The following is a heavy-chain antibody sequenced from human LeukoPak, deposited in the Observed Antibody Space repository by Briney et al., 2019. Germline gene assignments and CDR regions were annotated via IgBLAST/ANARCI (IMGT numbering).Heavy chain of an antibody. CDR1: GFTFSNYW. Sequence: GGSLRLSCAASGFTFSNYWMKWVRQAPGKGLEWVSTISGSGGSTYYADSVKGRFTISRDNSKNTLYLQMNSLRAEDTAVYYCAKILLGFYAFDIWGQGTMVTVSS. V-gene: IGHV3-23*01. CDR2: ISGSGGST. J-gene: IGHJ3*02. CDR3: AKILLGFYAFDI. D-gene: IGHD3-10*01.